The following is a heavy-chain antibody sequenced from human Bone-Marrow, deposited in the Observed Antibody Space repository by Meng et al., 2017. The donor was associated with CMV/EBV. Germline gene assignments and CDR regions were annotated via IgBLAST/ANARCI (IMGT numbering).Heavy chain of an antibody. V-gene: IGHV1-3*02. J-gene: IGHJ6*02. CDR3: ARGGITIFGVVIMRPYYYYGKDV. CDR2: SNAGNGNT. Sequence: ASVKVSCKASGYTFTSYAMHWVRQAPGQRLEWMGWSNAGNGNTKYSQEFQGRVTITRDTSASTAYMELSSLRSEDMAVYYCARGGITIFGVVIMRPYYYYGKDVWDQRTTVTVSS. D-gene: IGHD3-3*01. CDR1: GYTFTSYA.